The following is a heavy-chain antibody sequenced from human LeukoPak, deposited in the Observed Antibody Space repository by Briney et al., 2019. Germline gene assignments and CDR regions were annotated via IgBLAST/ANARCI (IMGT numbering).Heavy chain of an antibody. CDR1: GYSFTTYW. CDR3: ARRSIAAAGDFDY. CDR2: IYPGDSDT. D-gene: IGHD6-13*01. Sequence: HGESLKISCQGSGYSFTTYWIGWVRQMPGKGLEWMGIIYPGDSDTRYSPSFQGQVTISADKSITTAYLQWSSLKASDTAMYYCARRSIAAAGDFDYWGQGTLVTVSS. V-gene: IGHV5-51*01. J-gene: IGHJ4*02.